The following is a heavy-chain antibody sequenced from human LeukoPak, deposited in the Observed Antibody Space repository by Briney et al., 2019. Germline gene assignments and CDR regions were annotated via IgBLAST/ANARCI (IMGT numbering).Heavy chain of an antibody. J-gene: IGHJ3*02. D-gene: IGHD1-1*01. CDR3: AKSLLTTATGTGRAFDI. CDR1: GFTFSSYA. V-gene: IGHV3-23*01. CDR2: ISGSGGST. Sequence: GGSLRLSCAASGFTFSSYAMSWVRQAPGKGLEWVSAISGSGGSTYYADSVKGRFTISGDNSKNTLYLQMNSLRAEDTAVYYCAKSLLTTATGTGRAFDIWGQGTMVTVSS.